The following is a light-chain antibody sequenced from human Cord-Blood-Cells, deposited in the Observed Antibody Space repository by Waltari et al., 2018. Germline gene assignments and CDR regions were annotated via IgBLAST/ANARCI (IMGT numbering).Light chain of an antibody. CDR2: AAS. Sequence: DIQMTQSPSYLSASVRDRVTITCRASQSISSYLNWYQQKPGKAPKLLIYAASSLQSGVPARFSGSGSGTDFTLTISSLQPEDFATYYCQQSYSTPFTFGPGTKVDIK. CDR1: QSISSY. J-gene: IGKJ3*01. V-gene: IGKV1-39*01. CDR3: QQSYSTPFT.